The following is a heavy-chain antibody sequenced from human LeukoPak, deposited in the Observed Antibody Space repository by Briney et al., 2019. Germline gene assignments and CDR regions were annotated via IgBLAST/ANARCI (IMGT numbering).Heavy chain of an antibody. J-gene: IGHJ5*02. CDR2: FDPEDGET. D-gene: IGHD3-22*01. Sequence: GGSLRLSCAASGFTFSSYAMHWVRQAPGKGLEWMGGFDPEDGETIYAQKFQGRVTMTEDTSTDTAYMELSSLRSEDTAVYYCATGPDSSGYQNWFDPWGQGTLVTVSS. CDR1: GFTFSSYA. V-gene: IGHV1-24*01. CDR3: ATGPDSSGYQNWFDP.